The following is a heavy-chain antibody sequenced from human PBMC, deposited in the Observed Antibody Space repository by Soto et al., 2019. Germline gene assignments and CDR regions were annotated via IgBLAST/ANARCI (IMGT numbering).Heavy chain of an antibody. D-gene: IGHD3-10*01. CDR1: GGTFSRYT. V-gene: IGHV1-69*02. CDR2: IIPIAAIA. Sequence: QVQLVQSGAEVKKPGSSVKVSCKASGGTFSRYTINWVRQAPGQGLEWMGRIIPIAAIANYTQKFQGRVTNTVAKTSTTAYMELSSLRSDDTAVYYCARGATIVRGAPSWFDPWGQGTLVTVSS. J-gene: IGHJ5*02. CDR3: ARGATIVRGAPSWFDP.